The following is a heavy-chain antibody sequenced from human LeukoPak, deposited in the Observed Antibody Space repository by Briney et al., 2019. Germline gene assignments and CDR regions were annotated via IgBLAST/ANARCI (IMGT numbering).Heavy chain of an antibody. D-gene: IGHD3-3*01. CDR1: GGSFSGYY. Sequence: SETLSLTCAVYGGSFSGYYWSWIRQPPGKGLEWIGEINHSGSTNYNPSLKSRVTISVDTSKNQFSLKLSSVTAADTAVYYCARMAGYYAPFGIWGQGTMVTVSS. CDR2: INHSGST. CDR3: ARMAGYYAPFGI. V-gene: IGHV4-34*01. J-gene: IGHJ3*02.